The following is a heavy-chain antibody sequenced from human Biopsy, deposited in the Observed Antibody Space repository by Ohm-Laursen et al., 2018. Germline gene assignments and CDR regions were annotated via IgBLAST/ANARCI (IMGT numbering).Heavy chain of an antibody. CDR3: ARISITRLLDY. V-gene: IGHV1-69*06. CDR1: GYSLIELS. D-gene: IGHD3-3*01. Sequence: ASVKVSCKVSGYSLIELSMYWVRQAPGQGLEWMGGINPMFGTAKYAQRFQGRVTITADKSTSTADMELRSLTSDDTAVYYCARISITRLLDYWGQGTLVTVSS. J-gene: IGHJ4*02. CDR2: INPMFGTA.